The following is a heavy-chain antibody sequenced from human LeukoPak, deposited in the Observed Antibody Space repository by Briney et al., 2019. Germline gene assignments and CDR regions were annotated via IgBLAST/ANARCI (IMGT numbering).Heavy chain of an antibody. CDR1: GGSISSYY. J-gene: IGHJ3*02. D-gene: IGHD1-26*01. Sequence: PSESLSLTCTVSGGSISSYYWSRIRQLPGEGLGWSGYIYSSGGTNYNPSLKSRVTMSADTSKNQFSLKLSSVTAADTAVYYCARAPNSGNYYINAFDIWGQGTMVTASS. V-gene: IGHV4-59*01. CDR2: IYSSGGT. CDR3: ARAPNSGNYYINAFDI.